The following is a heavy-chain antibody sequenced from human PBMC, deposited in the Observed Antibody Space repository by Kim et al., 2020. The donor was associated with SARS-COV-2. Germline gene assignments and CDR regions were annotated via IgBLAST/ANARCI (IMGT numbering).Heavy chain of an antibody. CDR2: ISPSSTYT. Sequence: GGSLRLSCVASGFTLGDYYVNWIRQAPGKGLEWISYISPSSTYTNYADSVKGRFTISRDNAKNSLFLEMNSLSPEDTAVYYCARDQEVWYNIDWFRGAPMDVWGQGTTVTV. V-gene: IGHV3-11*05. D-gene: IGHD3-9*01. J-gene: IGHJ6*02. CDR1: GFTLGDYY. CDR3: ARDQEVWYNIDWFRGAPMDV.